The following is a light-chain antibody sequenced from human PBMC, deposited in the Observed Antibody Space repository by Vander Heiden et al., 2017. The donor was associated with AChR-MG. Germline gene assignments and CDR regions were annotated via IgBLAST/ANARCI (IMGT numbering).Light chain of an antibody. V-gene: IGKV3-20*01. CDR3: QRYYSSTPLT. Sequence: EIVLTQSPGTLSLSPGERATLSCRASQSIAGKYLAWYKQKPGQAPRLLIYGASTRATGIPDRFSGSGYGTDFTLTTSRREPEDFAVYYCQRYYSSTPLTFGEGTKVEIK. J-gene: IGKJ4*01. CDR2: GAS. CDR1: QSIAGKY.